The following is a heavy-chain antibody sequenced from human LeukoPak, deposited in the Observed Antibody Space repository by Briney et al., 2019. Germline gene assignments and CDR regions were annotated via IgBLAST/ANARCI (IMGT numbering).Heavy chain of an antibody. CDR1: GYTFTSYD. CDR3: ARGRSDYYDSSGYYPQTVFDY. Sequence: ASVKVSCKASGYTFTSYDINWVRQATGQGLEWMGWMNPNSGNTGYAQKFQGRVTMTRNTSISTAYMELSSLRSEDTAVCYCARGRSDYYDSSGYYPQTVFDYWGQGTLVTVSS. D-gene: IGHD3-22*01. CDR2: MNPNSGNT. J-gene: IGHJ4*02. V-gene: IGHV1-8*01.